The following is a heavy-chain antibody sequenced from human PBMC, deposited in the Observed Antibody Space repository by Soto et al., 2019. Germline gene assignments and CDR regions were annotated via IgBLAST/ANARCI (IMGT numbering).Heavy chain of an antibody. V-gene: IGHV3-9*01. CDR1: GFTFDDYA. D-gene: IGHD2-2*01. CDR2: ISWNSGSI. Sequence: EVQLVESGGGLVQPGRSLRLSCAASGFTFDDYAMHWVRQAPGKGLEWVSGISWNSGSIGYAVSVKGRFTISRDNAKNSLYLQMNSLRAEDTALYDCAKGLVPAAQTYYCYYMDVWGKGTTVTVSS. J-gene: IGHJ6*03. CDR3: AKGLVPAAQTYYCYYMDV.